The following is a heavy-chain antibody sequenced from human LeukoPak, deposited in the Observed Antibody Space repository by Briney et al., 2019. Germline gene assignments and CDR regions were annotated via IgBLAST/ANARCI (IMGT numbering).Heavy chain of an antibody. J-gene: IGHJ4*02. Sequence: GGSLRLSCAASGLSFSSYGMHWVRQAPGKGLEWVAFIRYDGSNKYYADSVKGRFIISRDNSKNTLYLQMNSLRAEDTAVYYCAKDRAAGYCSSTSCYAYYFDYWGQGTLVTVSS. V-gene: IGHV3-30*02. CDR2: IRYDGSNK. CDR1: GLSFSSYG. D-gene: IGHD2-2*01. CDR3: AKDRAAGYCSSTSCYAYYFDY.